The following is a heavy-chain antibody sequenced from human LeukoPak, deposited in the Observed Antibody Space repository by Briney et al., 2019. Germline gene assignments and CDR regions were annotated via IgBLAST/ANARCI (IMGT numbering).Heavy chain of an antibody. V-gene: IGHV4-61*01. J-gene: IGHJ3*02. D-gene: IGHD3-10*01. CDR2: IYYSGYT. CDR1: GFFISSGYY. Sequence: PSETLSLTCSVSGFFISSGYYWGWIRQPPGKGLEWIGCIYYSGYTNYKSSLKSRVTISVDTSKNQFSLKLSSVTAADTAVYYCARDGSYGAFDIWGQGTMVTVSS. CDR3: ARDGSYGAFDI.